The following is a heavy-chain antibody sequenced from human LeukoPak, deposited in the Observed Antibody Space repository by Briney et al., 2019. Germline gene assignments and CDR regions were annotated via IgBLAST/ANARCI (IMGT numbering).Heavy chain of an antibody. CDR1: GGSFSGYY. CDR2: TNHSGST. CDR3: ARGRQLVVADY. D-gene: IGHD6-13*01. V-gene: IGHV4-34*01. J-gene: IGHJ4*02. Sequence: SETLPLTCAVYGGSFSGYYWSWIRQPPGKGLEWIGETNHSGSTNYNPSLKSRVTISVDTSKNQFSLKLSSVTAADTAVYYCARGRQLVVADYWGQGTLVTVSS.